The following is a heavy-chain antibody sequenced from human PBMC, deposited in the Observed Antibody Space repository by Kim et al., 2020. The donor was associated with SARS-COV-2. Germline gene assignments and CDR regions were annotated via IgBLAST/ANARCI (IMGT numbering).Heavy chain of an antibody. CDR1: GGSISSGGYY. D-gene: IGHD3-22*01. CDR3: ARDGGSGYYMHWFDP. V-gene: IGHV4-31*03. CDR2: IYYSVST. Sequence: SETLSLTCTVSGGSISSGGYYWSWIRQHPGKGLEWIGYIYYSVSTYYNPSLKSRVTISVDTSKNQFSLKLSSVTAADTAVYYCARDGGSGYYMHWFDPWGQGTLVTVSS. J-gene: IGHJ5*02.